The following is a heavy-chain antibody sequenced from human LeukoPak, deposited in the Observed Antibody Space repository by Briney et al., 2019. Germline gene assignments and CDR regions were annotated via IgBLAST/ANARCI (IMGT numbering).Heavy chain of an antibody. CDR2: IYYSGST. D-gene: IGHD2/OR15-2a*01. V-gene: IGHV4-59*01. J-gene: IGHJ4*02. CDR1: GGSISSYY. CDR3: ARGRSRIRLFDY. Sequence: TSETLSLTCTVSGGSISSYYWSWIRQPPGKGLGWIGYIYYSGSTNYNPSLKSRVTISVDTSKNQFSLKLSSVTAADTAVYYCARGRSRIRLFDYWGQGTLVTVSS.